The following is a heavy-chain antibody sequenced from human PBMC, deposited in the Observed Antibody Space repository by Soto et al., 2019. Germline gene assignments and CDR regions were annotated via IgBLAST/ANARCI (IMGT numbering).Heavy chain of an antibody. CDR3: ARRLEPDSGDWHYFDY. V-gene: IGHV4-30-4*01. CDR2: IYSRGST. D-gene: IGHD4-17*01. J-gene: IGHJ4*02. CDR1: GGSITSGDSY. Sequence: QVHLQESGPGLVRPSQTLSLTCTVSGGSITSGDSYWSWIRQPPGKGLEWIGYIYSRGSTYYNPSLRSRLTISIDTSKKQFSLRLSSVTAADTALYYCARRLEPDSGDWHYFDYWGQGTLLTVSS.